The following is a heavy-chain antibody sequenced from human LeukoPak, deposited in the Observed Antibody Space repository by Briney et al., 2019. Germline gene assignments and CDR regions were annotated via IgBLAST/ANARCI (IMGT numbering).Heavy chain of an antibody. D-gene: IGHD1-26*01. V-gene: IGHV4-39*07. Sequence: SETLSLTCTVSGGSISSSSYYWGWIRQSPWKGLEWIGSIYYSGTTYYNPSLKSRVTISVDTSKNQFSLKLSSVTAADTAVYYCARIVGLVTFDYWGQGTLVTVSS. CDR3: ARIVGLVTFDY. CDR2: IYYSGTT. CDR1: GGSISSSSYY. J-gene: IGHJ4*02.